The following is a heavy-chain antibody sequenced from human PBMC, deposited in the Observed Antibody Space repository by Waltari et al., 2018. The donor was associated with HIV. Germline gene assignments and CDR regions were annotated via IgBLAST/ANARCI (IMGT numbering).Heavy chain of an antibody. Sequence: EEKLVESVGTVIQPGGSVRLSCRASGFPFRRHWMHSVRQSPRKGLEWISRMNSDGCVIKYADSLKGRFSVSRDNNDFLWFLDMKDLTVEDTATYYCTRDVTLSHYGVYYSGLDVWGQGTRVTVSS. CDR1: GFPFRRHW. J-gene: IGHJ6*02. CDR2: MNSDGCVI. CDR3: TRDVTLSHYGVYYSGLDV. D-gene: IGHD3-16*01. V-gene: IGHV3-74*01.